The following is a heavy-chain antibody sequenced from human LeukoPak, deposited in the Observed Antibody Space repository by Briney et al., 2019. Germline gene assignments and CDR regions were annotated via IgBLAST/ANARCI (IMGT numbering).Heavy chain of an antibody. J-gene: IGHJ4*02. CDR1: GFTFSRYA. CDR2: ISGSGGST. V-gene: IGHV3-23*01. D-gene: IGHD5-18*01. Sequence: GGSLRLSCAASGFTFSRYAMNWVRQAPGKGLEWVSFISGSGGSTYHVDSVKGRFTISRDNSKNTLYLQMNSLRAEDTAVYYCAKTPYVDIRMVTFDYWGQGALVTVSS. CDR3: AKTPYVDIRMVTFDY.